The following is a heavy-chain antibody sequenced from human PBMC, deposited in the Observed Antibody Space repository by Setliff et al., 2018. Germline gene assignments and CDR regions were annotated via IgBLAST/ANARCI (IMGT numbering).Heavy chain of an antibody. D-gene: IGHD3-3*01. V-gene: IGHV4-39*07. J-gene: IGHJ5*02. CDR1: GGSISSSSYY. CDR2: IYYSGST. CDR3: ARRTEYYNFWSGYYEP. Sequence: SETLSLTCTVSGGSISSSSYYWGWIRQPPGKGLAWSGSIYYSGSTYSNPSLKSRVTISVDTSKNQFSLMLSSVTAADTAVYYCARRTEYYNFWSGYYEPWGQGTLVTVSS.